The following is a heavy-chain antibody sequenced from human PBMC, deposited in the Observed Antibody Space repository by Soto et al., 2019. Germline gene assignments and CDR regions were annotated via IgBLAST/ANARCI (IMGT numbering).Heavy chain of an antibody. CDR2: IWYDGSNK. V-gene: IGHV3-33*01. CDR3: ERDFLVPAAKNGMDV. CDR1: GFTFSSYG. J-gene: IGHJ6*02. Sequence: QVQLVESGGGVVQPGRSLRLSCAASGFTFSSYGMHWVRQAPGKGLEWVAVIWYDGSNKYYADSVKGRFTISRDNSKNTLYLQMNSLRAEDTAVYYCERDFLVPAAKNGMDVWCQGTTVTVSS. D-gene: IGHD2-2*01.